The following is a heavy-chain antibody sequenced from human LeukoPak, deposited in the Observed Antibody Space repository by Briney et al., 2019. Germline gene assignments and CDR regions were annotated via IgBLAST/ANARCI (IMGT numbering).Heavy chain of an antibody. CDR1: GFTFSSYS. J-gene: IGHJ3*02. D-gene: IGHD1-26*01. Sequence: GGSLRLSCAASGFTFSSYSMNWVRQAPGKGLEWVSSISSSSSYIYYADSVKGRFTISRDSAKNSLYLQMNSLRAEDTAVYYCARVGWELLHRDAFDIWGQGTMVTVSS. V-gene: IGHV3-21*01. CDR2: ISSSSSYI. CDR3: ARVGWELLHRDAFDI.